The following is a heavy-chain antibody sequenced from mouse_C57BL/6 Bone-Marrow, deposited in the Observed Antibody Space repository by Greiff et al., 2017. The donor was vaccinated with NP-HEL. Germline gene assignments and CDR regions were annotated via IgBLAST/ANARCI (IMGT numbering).Heavy chain of an antibody. Sequence: EVMLVESGGGLVKPGGSLKLSCAASGFTFSSYAMSWVRQTPEKRLEWVATISDGGSYTYYPDNVKGRFTISRDNAKNNLYLQMSHLKSEDTAMYYCARDERLRYYFVYWGQGTTLTVSS. CDR3: ARDERLRYYFVY. J-gene: IGHJ2*01. CDR2: ISDGGSYT. D-gene: IGHD2-4*01. CDR1: GFTFSSYA. V-gene: IGHV5-4*01.